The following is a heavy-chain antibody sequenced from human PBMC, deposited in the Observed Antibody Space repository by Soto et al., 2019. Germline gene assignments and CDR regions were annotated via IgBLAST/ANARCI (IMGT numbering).Heavy chain of an antibody. CDR1: GYTFTSYA. D-gene: IGHD6-13*01. J-gene: IGHJ4*02. CDR3: ARDVAAADY. CDR2: INAGNGNT. Sequence: ASVKVSCKASGYTFTSYAMHWVRQAPGQRLEWMGWINAGNGNTKYSQKFQGRVTITTGTSATTAYMELSSLRPEDTAVYYCARDVAAADYWGQGTLVTVSS. V-gene: IGHV1-3*01.